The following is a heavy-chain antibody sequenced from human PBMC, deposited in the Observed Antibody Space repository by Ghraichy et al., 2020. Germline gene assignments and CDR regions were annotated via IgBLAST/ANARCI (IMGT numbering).Heavy chain of an antibody. CDR1: GFTFSSYA. CDR3: AKGWVTIFGGWFDP. Sequence: GGSLRLSCAASGFTFSSYAMSWVRQAPGKGLEWVSVISGSGGSTYYADSGKGRFTISRDNSKNTLYLQMNSLRAEDTAVYYCAKGWVTIFGGWFDPWGQGTLVTVSS. CDR2: ISGSGGST. J-gene: IGHJ5*02. D-gene: IGHD3-3*01. V-gene: IGHV3-23*01.